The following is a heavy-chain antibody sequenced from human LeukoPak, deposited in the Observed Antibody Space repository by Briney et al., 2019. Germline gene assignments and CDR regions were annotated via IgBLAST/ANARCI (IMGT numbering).Heavy chain of an antibody. CDR3: ATDHGEYYDILTGYRGFDY. Sequence: ASVKVSCKASGYTFTGYYMHWVRQAPGQGLEWMGWINPNSGGTNYAQKFQGRVTMTEDTSTDTAYMELSSLRSEDTAVYYCATDHGEYYDILTGYRGFDYWGQGTLVTVSS. CDR2: INPNSGGT. D-gene: IGHD3-9*01. J-gene: IGHJ4*02. CDR1: GYTFTGYY. V-gene: IGHV1-2*02.